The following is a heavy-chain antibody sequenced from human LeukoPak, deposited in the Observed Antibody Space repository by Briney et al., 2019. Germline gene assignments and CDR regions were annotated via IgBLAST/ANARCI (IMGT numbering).Heavy chain of an antibody. J-gene: IGHJ6*03. V-gene: IGHV3-72*01. D-gene: IGHD6-19*01. Sequence: GGSLRLSCAASGFTFSDHYMDWVRQAPGKGLEWVGRTRNKANTYTTEYAASVKGRFTISRADTKNSLYLQMNSLRAEDTAVYYCAKAGYSSGWLDIYYYYYMDVWGKGTTVTVSS. CDR2: TRNKANTYTT. CDR3: AKAGYSSGWLDIYYYYYMDV. CDR1: GFTFSDHY.